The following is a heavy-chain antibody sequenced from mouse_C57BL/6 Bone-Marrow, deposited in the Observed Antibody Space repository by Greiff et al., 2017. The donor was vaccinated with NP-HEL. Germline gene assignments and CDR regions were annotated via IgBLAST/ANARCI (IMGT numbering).Heavy chain of an antibody. Sequence: EVQVVESGGGLVKPGGSLKLSCAASGFTFSDSGMHWVRQAPEKGLAWVAYISSGSSTIYSADTVKGRFTISRDNAKNTLFLQMTSLRSEDTAMYYCATRQLRVRGFAYWGQGTLVTVSA. CDR1: GFTFSDSG. V-gene: IGHV5-17*01. D-gene: IGHD3-2*02. CDR2: ISSGSSTI. J-gene: IGHJ3*01. CDR3: ATRQLRVRGFAY.